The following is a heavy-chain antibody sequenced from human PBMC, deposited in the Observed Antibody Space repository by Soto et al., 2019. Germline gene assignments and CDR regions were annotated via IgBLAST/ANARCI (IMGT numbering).Heavy chain of an antibody. Sequence: EVQLAESGGGLIQPGGSLRLSCATSGFTFSRYWIHWVRQAPGEGLVWVSRISGDGVHTDYAESVKGRFTVSRDIAKSTGYLQMNNLRAEDTAIYYCARAGFERLYFDQWGRGTLVTVSS. J-gene: IGHJ4*02. CDR2: ISGDGVHT. CDR3: ARAGFERLYFDQ. V-gene: IGHV3-74*01. D-gene: IGHD1-1*01. CDR1: GFTFSRYW.